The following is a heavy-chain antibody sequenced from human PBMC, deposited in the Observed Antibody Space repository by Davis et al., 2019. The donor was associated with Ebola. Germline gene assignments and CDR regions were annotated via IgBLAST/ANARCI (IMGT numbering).Heavy chain of an antibody. CDR3: ARHSRGDYLSWFDR. CDR2: INHSGST. J-gene: IGHJ5*02. Sequence: MPSETLSLTCAVYGGSFSGYYWSWIRQPPGKGLEWIGEINHSGSTNYNPSLKSRVTISVDTSKNQFSLKLSSVTAADTAVYYCARHSRGDYLSWFDRWGQGTLVTVSS. V-gene: IGHV4-34*01. CDR1: GGSFSGYY. D-gene: IGHD4-11*01.